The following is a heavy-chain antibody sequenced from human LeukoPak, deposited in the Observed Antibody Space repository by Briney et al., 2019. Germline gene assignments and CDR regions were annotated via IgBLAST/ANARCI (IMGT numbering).Heavy chain of an antibody. CDR1: GFTFSSYA. J-gene: IGHJ4*02. D-gene: IGHD1-1*01. Sequence: GGSLRLSCAASGFTFSSYAMHWVRQAPGKGLEWVAVISYDGSNKYYADSVKGRFTISRDNSKNTLYLQMNSLRAEDTAVYYYARVRGTTNYWGQGTLVTVSS. CDR3: ARVRGTTNY. V-gene: IGHV3-30*07. CDR2: ISYDGSNK.